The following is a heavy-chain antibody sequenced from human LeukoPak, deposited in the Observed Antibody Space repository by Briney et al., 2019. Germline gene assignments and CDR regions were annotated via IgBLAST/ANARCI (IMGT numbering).Heavy chain of an antibody. Sequence: ASVTVSCKASGYTFTSYDINWVRQAPGQGLEWMGWMNPNSGNTGYAQKFQGRVTMTRNTSISTAYMELSSLRSEDTAVYYCARASGLVWSGFNWFDPWGQGTLVTVSS. CDR3: ARASGLVWSGFNWFDP. CDR1: GYTFTSYD. J-gene: IGHJ5*02. D-gene: IGHD3-3*01. CDR2: MNPNSGNT. V-gene: IGHV1-8*01.